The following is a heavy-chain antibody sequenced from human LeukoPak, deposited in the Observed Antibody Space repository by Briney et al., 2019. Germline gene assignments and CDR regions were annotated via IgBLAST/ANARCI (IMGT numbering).Heavy chain of an antibody. Sequence: ASVKVSCKASGYTFTSYYMHWVRQAPGQGLEWMGIINPSGGSTSYAQKFQGRVTMTRDMSTSTVYMELSSLRSEDTAVYYCARVGATFDYYYYMDVWGKGTTVTVSS. D-gene: IGHD1-26*01. CDR3: ARVGATFDYYYYMDV. V-gene: IGHV1-46*01. CDR1: GYTFTSYY. J-gene: IGHJ6*03. CDR2: INPSGGST.